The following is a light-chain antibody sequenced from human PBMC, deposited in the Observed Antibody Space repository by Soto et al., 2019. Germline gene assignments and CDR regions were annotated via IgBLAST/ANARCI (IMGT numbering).Light chain of an antibody. V-gene: IGKV3-20*01. J-gene: IGKJ5*01. CDR2: GAS. CDR3: QQYGSSIT. Sequence: EIVLTHSPGTLSLSPGEIATLSFSASQSVSSSYLAWYQQKPGQAPRLLIYGASSRATGIPDRFSGSGSGTDFTLTISRLEPEDFAVYYCQQYGSSITFGQGTRLEIK. CDR1: QSVSSSY.